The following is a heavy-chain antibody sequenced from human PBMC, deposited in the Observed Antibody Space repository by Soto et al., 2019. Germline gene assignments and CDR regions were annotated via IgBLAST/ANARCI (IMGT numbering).Heavy chain of an antibody. D-gene: IGHD6-6*01. V-gene: IGHV4-30-4*01. CDR1: GGSISSGDYY. J-gene: IGHJ5*02. Sequence: PSETLSLTCSVSGGSISSGDYYWSWIRQPPGKGLEWIGYIYYSGSTYYNPSLKSRVTISLDTSKNQFSLKLSSVTAADTAVYYCARFTYSSSSYWLDPWGQGTLVTVYS. CDR2: IYYSGST. CDR3: ARFTYSSSSYWLDP.